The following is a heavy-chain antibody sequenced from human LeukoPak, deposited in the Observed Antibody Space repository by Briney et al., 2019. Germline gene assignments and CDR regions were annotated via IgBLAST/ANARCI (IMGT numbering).Heavy chain of an antibody. D-gene: IGHD3-10*01. J-gene: IGHJ3*02. CDR1: GGSISSYY. CDR2: IYYSGST. V-gene: IGHV4-59*01. Sequence: SETLSLTCTVSGGSISSYYWSWIRQPPGKGLEWIGYIYYSGSTNYNPSLKSRVTISVDTSKNQFSLKLSSVTAADTAVYYCARDRGGWFGELLSYKDAFDIWGQGIMVTVSS. CDR3: ARDRGGWFGELLSYKDAFDI.